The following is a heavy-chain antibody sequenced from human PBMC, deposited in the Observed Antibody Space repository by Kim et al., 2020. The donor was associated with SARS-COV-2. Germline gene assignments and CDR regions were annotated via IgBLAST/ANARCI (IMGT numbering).Heavy chain of an antibody. V-gene: IGHV3-74*01. D-gene: IGHD1-26*01. Sequence: YAAFVKGRFTISRDNLENTVSLRMNSLRAEDTAVYHCARGLCSYSEWYFDLWGRGTLVAVSS. CDR3: ARGLCSYSEWYFDL. J-gene: IGHJ2*01.